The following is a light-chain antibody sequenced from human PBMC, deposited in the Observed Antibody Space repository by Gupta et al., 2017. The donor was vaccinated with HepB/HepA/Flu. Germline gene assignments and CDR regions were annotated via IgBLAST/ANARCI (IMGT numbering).Light chain of an antibody. CDR1: QSVSSY. CDR2: DAS. Sequence: EIVLTQSPATLSLSPGERATLSCRASQSVSSYLAWYQQKPGQAPRLLIYDASNRATGIPDRFSGSGSGTDFTLTSSSREPEDFAVYYWQQRSNLRTFGQGTKVEIK. J-gene: IGKJ1*01. V-gene: IGKV3-11*01. CDR3: QQRSNLRT.